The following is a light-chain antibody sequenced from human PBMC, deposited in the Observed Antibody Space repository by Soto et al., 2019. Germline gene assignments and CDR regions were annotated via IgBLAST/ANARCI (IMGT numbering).Light chain of an antibody. J-gene: IGKJ4*01. Sequence: EIVMTQSPVALSVSPGERATLSCRASQAIRSDLAWYQQKPGQAPRLLISDVSTRATGIPARFNGSGSGTEVTLAISSLQFEDFAVYYCHQYNTWPLTFGGGTNVEIK. V-gene: IGKV3-15*01. CDR3: HQYNTWPLT. CDR1: QAIRSD. CDR2: DVS.